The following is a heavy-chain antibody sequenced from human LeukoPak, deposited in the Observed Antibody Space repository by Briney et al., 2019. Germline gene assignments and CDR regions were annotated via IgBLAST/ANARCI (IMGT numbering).Heavy chain of an antibody. D-gene: IGHD3-16*01. CDR1: GGTFSSYA. J-gene: IGHJ5*02. Sequence: SVKVSCKASGGTFSSYAISWVRQAPGQGLEWLGGIIPIFGTANYAQKFQGRVTITTDESTSTAYMELSSLRSEDTAVYYCARVSRAVGENWFDPWGQGALVTVSS. V-gene: IGHV1-69*05. CDR2: IIPIFGTA. CDR3: ARVSRAVGENWFDP.